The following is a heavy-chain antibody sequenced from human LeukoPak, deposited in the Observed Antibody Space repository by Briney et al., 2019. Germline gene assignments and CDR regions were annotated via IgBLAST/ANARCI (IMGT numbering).Heavy chain of an antibody. CDR3: AKVSTVTPYQYFDY. Sequence: GGSLRLSCAASGFTFSSYGMHWVRQAPGKGLEWVAVISYDGSNKYYADSVKGRFTISRDNSKNTLYLQMNSLRAEDTAVYYCAKVSTVTPYQYFDYWGQGTLVTVSS. J-gene: IGHJ4*02. V-gene: IGHV3-30*18. D-gene: IGHD4-17*01. CDR2: ISYDGSNK. CDR1: GFTFSSYG.